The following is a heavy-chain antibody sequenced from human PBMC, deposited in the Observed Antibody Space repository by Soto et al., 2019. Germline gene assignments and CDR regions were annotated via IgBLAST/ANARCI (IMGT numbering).Heavy chain of an antibody. CDR3: WRHDRQRVLYYGMDV. CDR1: GFTVSSNY. CDR2: IYGGGST. V-gene: IGHV3-53*01. Sequence: GGSLKLSCAASGFTVSSNYMSWVRQAPGKGLEWVSVIYGGGSTYYADSVKGRFTISRDNSKNTLYLQMKSRRAEDTAVYSCWRHDRQRVLYYGMDVWGQGTTVTVSS. D-gene: IGHD6-6*01. J-gene: IGHJ6*02.